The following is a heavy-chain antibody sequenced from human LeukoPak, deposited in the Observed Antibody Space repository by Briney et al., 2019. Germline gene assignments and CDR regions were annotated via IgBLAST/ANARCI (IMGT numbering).Heavy chain of an antibody. Sequence: PGGSLRLSCAASGFTFSSYWMHWVRQAPGKGLVWVSRINSDGSSTSYADSVKGRFTISRDNAKNTLYLQMNSLRAEDTAVYYCAKAERITIIVVVIVAFDIWGQGTMVTVSS. J-gene: IGHJ3*02. V-gene: IGHV3-74*01. CDR3: AKAERITIIVVVIVAFDI. D-gene: IGHD3-22*01. CDR2: INSDGSST. CDR1: GFTFSSYW.